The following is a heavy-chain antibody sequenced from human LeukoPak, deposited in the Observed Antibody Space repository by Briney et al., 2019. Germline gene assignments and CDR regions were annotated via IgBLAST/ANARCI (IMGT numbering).Heavy chain of an antibody. D-gene: IGHD5-12*01. J-gene: IGHJ4*02. V-gene: IGHV3-30*02. CDR3: AKDKSMVATENFDY. CDR2: IRYDGSNK. CDR1: GFTFSSYG. Sequence: PGGSLRLSCAASGFTFSSYGMHWVRQAPGKGLEWVAFIRYDGSNKYYADSAKGRFTISRDNSKNTLYLQMNSLRAEDTAVYYCAKDKSMVATENFDYWGQGTLVTVSS.